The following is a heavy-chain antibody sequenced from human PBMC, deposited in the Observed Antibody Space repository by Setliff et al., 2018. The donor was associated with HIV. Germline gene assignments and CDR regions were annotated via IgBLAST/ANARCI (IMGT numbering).Heavy chain of an antibody. Sequence: GGSLRLSCAASGFTFSSYSMHWVRQAPGKGLEWVAVIWYDGSNKYYADSVKGRFTISRDNSKNTLYLQMNSLRAEDTAVYYCAKGPVTDSEVYFDYWGQGTLVTVSS. V-gene: IGHV3-33*06. CDR2: IWYDGSNK. D-gene: IGHD4-4*01. CDR3: AKGPVTDSEVYFDY. J-gene: IGHJ4*02. CDR1: GFTFSSYS.